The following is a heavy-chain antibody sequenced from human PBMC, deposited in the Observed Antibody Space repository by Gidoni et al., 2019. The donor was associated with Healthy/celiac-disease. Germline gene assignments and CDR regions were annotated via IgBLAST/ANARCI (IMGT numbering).Heavy chain of an antibody. CDR1: GFPFRSYG. CDR3: AKGSGSYLDY. D-gene: IGHD2-15*01. V-gene: IGHV3-30*18. CDR2: ISYDGSNK. J-gene: IGHJ4*02. Sequence: QVQLVDSGGGVVQPGGSLRLSCAASGFPFRSYGMYWVRQAPGKGLGWVAVISYDGSNKYYADSLKGRFTISRDNSKNALYLQMPSLRAEDTAVYYCAKGSGSYLDYWGQGTLVTVSS.